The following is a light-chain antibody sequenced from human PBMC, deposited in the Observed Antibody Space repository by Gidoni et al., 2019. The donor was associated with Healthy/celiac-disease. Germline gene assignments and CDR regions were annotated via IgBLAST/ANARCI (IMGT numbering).Light chain of an antibody. Sequence: SYVLTQPPSVSAAPGQTARITCWGNNIGSKSVHWCQQKPGQAPVLVVYDGSDRPSGIPERFSGSNSGNTATLTISRVEAGDEADYYCQVWDSSSDHVVFGGGTKLTVL. CDR2: DGS. CDR3: QVWDSSSDHVV. V-gene: IGLV3-21*02. CDR1: NIGSKS. J-gene: IGLJ2*01.